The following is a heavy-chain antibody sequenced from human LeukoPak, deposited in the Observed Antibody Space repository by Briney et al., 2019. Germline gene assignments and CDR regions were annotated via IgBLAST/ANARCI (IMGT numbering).Heavy chain of an antibody. CDR3: AREGYYYDSSGYQRGFDY. Sequence: SETLSLTCTVSGGSISSYYWSWMRQPPGKGLEWIGYIYYSGSTNYNPSLKSRVTISVDTSNNQFSLKLSSVTAADTAVYYCAREGYYYDSSGYQRGFDYWGQGTLVTVSS. V-gene: IGHV4-59*01. J-gene: IGHJ4*02. D-gene: IGHD3-22*01. CDR1: GGSISSYY. CDR2: IYYSGST.